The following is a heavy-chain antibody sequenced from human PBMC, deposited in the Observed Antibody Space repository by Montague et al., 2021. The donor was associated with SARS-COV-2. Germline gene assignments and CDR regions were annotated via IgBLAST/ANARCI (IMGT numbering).Heavy chain of an antibody. CDR2: YSGST. Sequence: YSGSTYYNPSLESRVTISVDTSTHQFSLKLSSVTAADTAVYYFAREAQLVYSYGTVYYYGRDVWGQGTTFNVSS. J-gene: IGHJ6*02. D-gene: IGHD5-18*01. V-gene: IGHV4-30-4*01. CDR3: AREAQLVYSYGTVYYYGRDV.